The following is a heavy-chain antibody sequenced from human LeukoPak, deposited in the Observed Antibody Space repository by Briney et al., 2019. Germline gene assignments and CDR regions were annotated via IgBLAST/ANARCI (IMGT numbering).Heavy chain of an antibody. D-gene: IGHD3-22*01. CDR1: GGSLSSYY. V-gene: IGHV4-59*01. J-gene: IGHJ4*02. Sequence: PSETLSLTCTVSGGSLSSYYWSWIRQPPGKGLEWVGYIYYTGPTNYNPSLKSRVTLSIDTSKNQFSLKLSSVTAADTAVYYCAGQRYYYDSDGYADYWGQGTLVTVSA. CDR3: AGQRYYYDSDGYADY. CDR2: IYYTGPT.